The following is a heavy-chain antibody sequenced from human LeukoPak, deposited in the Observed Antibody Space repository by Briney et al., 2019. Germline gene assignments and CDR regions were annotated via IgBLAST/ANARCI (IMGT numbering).Heavy chain of an antibody. J-gene: IGHJ6*02. V-gene: IGHV1-69*13. Sequence: ASVKVSCKASGGTFSSYAISWVRQAPGQGLEWMGGIIPIFGTANYAQKFQGRVTITADESTCTAYMELSSLRSEDTAVYYCARSKSSSWYPNYYYYGMDVWGQGTTVTVSS. D-gene: IGHD6-13*01. CDR2: IIPIFGTA. CDR3: ARSKSSSWYPNYYYYGMDV. CDR1: GGTFSSYA.